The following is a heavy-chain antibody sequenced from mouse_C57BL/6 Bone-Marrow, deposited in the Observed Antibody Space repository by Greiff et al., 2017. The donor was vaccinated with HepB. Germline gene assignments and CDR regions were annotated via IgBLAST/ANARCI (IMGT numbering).Heavy chain of an antibody. J-gene: IGHJ2*01. CDR2: IDPGNGDT. V-gene: IGHV14-4*01. D-gene: IGHD1-1*01. CDR1: GFNFKDYY. CDR3: AAGTTVVADYFDY. Sequence: VQLQQSGAELVRPGASVKFSCTASGFNFKDYYMHWVKQRPEQGLVWIGWIDPGNGDTEYASKFKGKATITADTSSNTAYLQLSNLTSEDTAVLYCAAGTTVVADYFDYWGRGSTRTDSA.